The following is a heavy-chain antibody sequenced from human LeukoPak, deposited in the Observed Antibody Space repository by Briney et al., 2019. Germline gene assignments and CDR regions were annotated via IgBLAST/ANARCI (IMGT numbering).Heavy chain of an antibody. J-gene: IGHJ5*01. CDR1: GFAFSNFA. V-gene: IGHV3-30*14. CDR2: VSYEGTIK. CDR3: AREKFDS. Sequence: GRSLRLSCAASGFAFSNFAMHWVSQAPGKGLEWVAVVSYEGTIKYYADSAKGRFTISRDNSGNIISLQMNNLTTDDTATYYCAREKFDSWGQGALVTVSP.